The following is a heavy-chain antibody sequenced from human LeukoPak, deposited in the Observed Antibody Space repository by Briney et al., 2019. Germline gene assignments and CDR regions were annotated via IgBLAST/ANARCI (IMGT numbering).Heavy chain of an antibody. CDR1: GGSFSGYY. CDR3: ARRAGAYSHPYDY. D-gene: IGHD4/OR15-4a*01. J-gene: IGHJ4*02. V-gene: IGHV4-34*01. Sequence: NPSETLSLTCAVYGGSFSGYYWSWIRQPPGKGLEWIGEINHSGSTNYNPSLKSRVTISVDTSKNQFSLKLSSVTAADTAVYYCARRAGAYSHPYDYWGQGTLVTVSS. CDR2: INHSGST.